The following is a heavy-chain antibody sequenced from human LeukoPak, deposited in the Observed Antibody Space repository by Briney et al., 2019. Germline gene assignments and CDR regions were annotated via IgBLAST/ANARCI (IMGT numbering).Heavy chain of an antibody. CDR3: ARPYYDSSAPPYDY. CDR2: ISAYNGNT. J-gene: IGHJ4*02. D-gene: IGHD3-22*01. Sequence: AASVKVSCKASGYTFTSYGISWVRQAPGQGLEWMGWISAYNGNTNYAQKLQGRVTMTTDTSTSTACMELRSLRSDDTAVYYCARPYYDSSAPPYDYWGQGTLVTVSS. V-gene: IGHV1-18*01. CDR1: GYTFTSYG.